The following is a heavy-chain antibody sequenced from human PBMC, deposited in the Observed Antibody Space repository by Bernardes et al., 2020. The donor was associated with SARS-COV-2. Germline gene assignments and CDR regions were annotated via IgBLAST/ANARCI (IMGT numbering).Heavy chain of an antibody. Sequence: SETLSLTCAVYGGSFSGYYWSWIRQPPGQGLEWIGEINHSGSTNYNPSLKSRVTISVDTSKNQFSLKLSSVTAADTAVYYCAREVRGSGSRRAPQKYYFDYWGQGTLVTVSS. CDR2: INHSGST. CDR3: AREVRGSGSRRAPQKYYFDY. V-gene: IGHV4-34*01. J-gene: IGHJ4*02. D-gene: IGHD3-10*01. CDR1: GGSFSGYY.